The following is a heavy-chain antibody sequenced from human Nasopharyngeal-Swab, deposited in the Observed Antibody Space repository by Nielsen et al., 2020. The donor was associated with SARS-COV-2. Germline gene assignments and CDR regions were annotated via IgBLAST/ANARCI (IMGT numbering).Heavy chain of an antibody. CDR2: INGRYGT. V-gene: IGHV3-21*01. Sequence: GESLKISCAASGFTLSSNSMNWVRQAPGKGLEWVSGINGRYGTYYADSVKGRFTISRDNPKNSLYLQMNSLRAEDTAVYYCARGRGGGYDPWGYYYYDMDVWGHGTTVTVSS. CDR1: GFTLSSNS. CDR3: ARGRGGGYDPWGYYYYDMDV. J-gene: IGHJ6*02. D-gene: IGHD5-12*01.